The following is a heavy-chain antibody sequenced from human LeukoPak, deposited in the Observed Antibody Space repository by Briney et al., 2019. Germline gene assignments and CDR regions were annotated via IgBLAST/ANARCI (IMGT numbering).Heavy chain of an antibody. Sequence: GGSLRLSCAASGFTFSSYAMSWVRQAPGKGLEWVANIQQHGSETYYGDSVKGQFTISRDNAKNSLYLQMNSLRAEDTAVYYCATYSSSNGREFQYWGQGTLVTVSS. D-gene: IGHD2-2*01. J-gene: IGHJ1*01. V-gene: IGHV3-7*01. CDR1: GFTFSSYA. CDR2: IQQHGSET. CDR3: ATYSSSNGREFQY.